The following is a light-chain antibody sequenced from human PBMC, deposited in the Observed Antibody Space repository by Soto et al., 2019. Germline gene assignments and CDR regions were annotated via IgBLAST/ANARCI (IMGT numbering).Light chain of an antibody. V-gene: IGKV3-15*01. Sequence: EKVMTQSPATLSVSPGERATLSCRASQNVKTRLAWYQQKPGQAPRLLIYDAFTRATGIPARFSGSASGTEFTLTIRILQSEDCAVYYCQQDDEWPLSCGGGTKVEIE. CDR3: QQDDEWPLS. CDR1: QNVKTR. CDR2: DAF. J-gene: IGKJ4*01.